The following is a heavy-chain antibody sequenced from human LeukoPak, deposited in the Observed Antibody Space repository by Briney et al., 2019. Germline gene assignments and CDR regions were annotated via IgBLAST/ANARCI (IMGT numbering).Heavy chain of an antibody. CDR3: ICESESL. V-gene: IGHV3-15*05. D-gene: IGHD3-3*01. J-gene: IGHJ4*02. Sequence: PGGSLRLSCAASGFTFSDAWMSWVRQAPGKRLEWVGRIKSAINGGTIDYVPPVQGRFTMSRDDSKNTLYLQMNNLKVEDTAVYYGICESESLWGQGTLVTVSS. CDR1: GFTFSDAW. CDR2: IKSAINGGTI.